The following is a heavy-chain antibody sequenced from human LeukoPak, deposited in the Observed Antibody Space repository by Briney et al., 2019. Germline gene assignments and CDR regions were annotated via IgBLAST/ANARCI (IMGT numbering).Heavy chain of an antibody. CDR2: ISGSGGST. V-gene: IGHV3-23*01. J-gene: IGHJ4*02. Sequence: PGGSLRLSCAASKFIFSNYAMSWVRQAPGKGLEWVSAISGSGGSTYYADSVKGRFTISRDNSKNTLYLQMNSLRAEDTAVYYCAHVAGWAAAGTYYFDYWGQGTLVTVSS. D-gene: IGHD6-13*01. CDR1: KFIFSNYA. CDR3: AHVAGWAAAGTYYFDY.